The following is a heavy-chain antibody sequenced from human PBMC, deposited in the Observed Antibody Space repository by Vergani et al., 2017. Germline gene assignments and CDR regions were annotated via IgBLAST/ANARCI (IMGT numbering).Heavy chain of an antibody. D-gene: IGHD3-22*01. J-gene: IGHJ5*02. CDR2: MNPISGNT. V-gene: IGHV1-8*03. CDR3: ARGASYFDSGGYADT. CDR1: GYTFTSDD. Sequence: QVQLVQSGAEVKKPGASVKVSCKASGYTFTSDDINWVRQATGQGLEWMGWMNPISGNTGYAQNLQGRLTITRDTSVNTAYMELSSLTSEDTAVYFCARGASYFDSGGYADTWGQGTLVTVSS.